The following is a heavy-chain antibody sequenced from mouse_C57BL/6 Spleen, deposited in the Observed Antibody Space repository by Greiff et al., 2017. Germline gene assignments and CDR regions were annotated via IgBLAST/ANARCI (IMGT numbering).Heavy chain of an antibody. D-gene: IGHD3-3*01. J-gene: IGHJ2*01. Sequence: VQLQQSGPELVKPGASVKISCKASGYAFRSSWMNWVKQRPGKGLEWIGRIYPGDGDTNYNGKFKGKAALTADKSSSTAYMQLSELTSDDSAVYSCARDTGDYFDYWGQGTTLTVSS. V-gene: IGHV1-82*01. CDR2: IYPGDGDT. CDR3: ARDTGDYFDY. CDR1: GYAFRSSW.